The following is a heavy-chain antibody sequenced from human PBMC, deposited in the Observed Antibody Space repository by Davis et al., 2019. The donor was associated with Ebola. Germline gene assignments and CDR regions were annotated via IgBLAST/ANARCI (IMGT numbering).Heavy chain of an antibody. CDR1: GFTFSDYY. V-gene: IGHV3-11*06. J-gene: IGHJ3*02. D-gene: IGHD6-19*01. CDR3: ARVYSSGWYPTAFDI. Sequence: PGGSLRLSCAASGFTFSDYYMSWIRQAPGKGLEWVSYISSSSSYTNYADSVKGRFTISRDNAKNSLYLQMNSLRAEDTAVYYCARVYSSGWYPTAFDIWGQGTMVTVSS. CDR2: ISSSSSYT.